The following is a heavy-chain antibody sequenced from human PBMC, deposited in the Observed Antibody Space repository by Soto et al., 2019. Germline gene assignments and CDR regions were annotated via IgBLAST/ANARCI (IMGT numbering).Heavy chain of an antibody. V-gene: IGHV3-21*01. CDR2: ISPSGSYM. Sequence: GGSLRLSCAASGFLFNTYSMDWVRQAPGKGLEWVASISPSGSYMYYGDSLKGRFTVSRDNAKNSLYLQMDSLRADDTAIYYCARFGLVPFDCWGQGTLVTVSS. CDR1: GFLFNTYS. J-gene: IGHJ4*02. CDR3: ARFGLVPFDC. D-gene: IGHD3-3*01.